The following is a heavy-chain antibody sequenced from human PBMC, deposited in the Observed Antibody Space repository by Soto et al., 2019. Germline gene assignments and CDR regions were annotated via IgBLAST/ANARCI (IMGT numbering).Heavy chain of an antibody. V-gene: IGHV3-33*01. CDR2: IWYDGSNK. J-gene: IGHJ6*02. CDR3: AGLPASGYYYGMDV. D-gene: IGHD6-6*01. CDR1: GFTFSSYG. Sequence: GGSLRLSCAASGFTFSSYGMHWVRQAPGKGLEWVAVIWYDGSNKYYADSVKGRFTISRDNSKNTLYLQMNSLRAEDTAVYYCAGLPASGYYYGMDVWGQGTTVTVSS.